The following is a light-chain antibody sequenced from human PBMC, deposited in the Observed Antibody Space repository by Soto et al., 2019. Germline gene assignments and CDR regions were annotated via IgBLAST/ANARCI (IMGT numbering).Light chain of an antibody. CDR3: HSYRFAPYT. V-gene: IGKV1-27*01. CDR1: QDISNF. J-gene: IGKJ2*01. Sequence: DTYMTQSPSSLSVSVGDRVTITCRASQDISNFLAWYQQKPGKVPNLVIYGAATLKSGVPRRFSGTGSGTNFTLTIRSLQPDDVATYYCHSYRFAPYTFGQGTKLEIK. CDR2: GAA.